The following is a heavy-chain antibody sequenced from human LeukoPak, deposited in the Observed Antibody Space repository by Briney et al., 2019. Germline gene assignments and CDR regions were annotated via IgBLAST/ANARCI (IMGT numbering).Heavy chain of an antibody. CDR2: ISGSGGST. D-gene: IGHD3-9*01. J-gene: IGHJ4*02. V-gene: IGHV3-23*01. Sequence: GGSLRLSCAASGFTFSSYAMSWVRQAPGKGLEWVSAISGSGGSTYYADSVKGRFTISRDNSENTLYLQMNSLRAEDTAVYYCAKAHYDILTGPDYWGQGTLVTVSS. CDR3: AKAHYDILTGPDY. CDR1: GFTFSSYA.